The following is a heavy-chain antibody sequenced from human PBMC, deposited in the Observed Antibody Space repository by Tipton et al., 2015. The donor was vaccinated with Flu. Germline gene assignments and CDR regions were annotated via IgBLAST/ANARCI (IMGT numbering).Heavy chain of an antibody. CDR1: VGSFSGYY. Sequence: TLSLTCAVYVGSFSGYYWSWIRQPPGKGLEWIGEINDSGSTHYNSSLKSRVTMSVDSSKNQFSLHLSSVTAADTAVYYCARVSPRRVTAIVVVMLPEGYFDYWGQGTLAIVSS. D-gene: IGHD3-22*01. J-gene: IGHJ4*02. CDR3: ARVSPRRVTAIVVVMLPEGYFDY. V-gene: IGHV4-34*01. CDR2: INDSGST.